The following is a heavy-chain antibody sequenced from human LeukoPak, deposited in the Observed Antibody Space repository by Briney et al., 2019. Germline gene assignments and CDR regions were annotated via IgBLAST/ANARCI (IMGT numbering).Heavy chain of an antibody. V-gene: IGHV1-3*01. CDR1: GYTFTSYA. Sequence: ASVKVSCKASGYTFTSYAMHWVRQAPGQRLEWVGWINAGNGNTKYSQKFQGRVTITRDTSASTAYMELSSLRSEDTAVYYCARVPRLSSGYFINWFDPWGQGTLVTVSS. CDR3: ARVPRLSSGYFINWFDP. D-gene: IGHD3-22*01. CDR2: INAGNGNT. J-gene: IGHJ5*02.